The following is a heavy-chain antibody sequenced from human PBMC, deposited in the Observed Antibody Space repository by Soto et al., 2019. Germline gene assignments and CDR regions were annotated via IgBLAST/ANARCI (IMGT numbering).Heavy chain of an antibody. CDR1: GGSISSSSYY. D-gene: IGHD4-4*01. CDR3: ASRRTTVTRH. J-gene: IGHJ4*02. CDR2: IYYSGST. V-gene: IGHV4-39*01. Sequence: SETLSLTCTVSGGSISSSSYYWGWIRQPPGKGLEWIGSIYYSGSTYYNPSLKSRVTISVDTSKNQFSLKLSSVTAADTAVYYCASRRTTVTRHWGQGTLVTVSS.